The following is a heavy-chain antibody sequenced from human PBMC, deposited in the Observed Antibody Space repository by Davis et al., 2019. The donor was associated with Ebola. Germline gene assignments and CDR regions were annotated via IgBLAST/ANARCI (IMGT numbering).Heavy chain of an antibody. CDR1: GGSISSYY. D-gene: IGHD3-10*01. CDR3: ARAFGSGTYHGGYMDV. CDR2: IYTTGST. J-gene: IGHJ6*02. Sequence: MPSETLSLTCTVSGGSISSYYWSWIRQPAGNGLEWIGRIYTTGSTNYNSSLKSRVTMSVDTSKNQFSLKLNSVTAADTAVYYCARAFGSGTYHGGYMDVWGQGTTVTVSS. V-gene: IGHV4-4*07.